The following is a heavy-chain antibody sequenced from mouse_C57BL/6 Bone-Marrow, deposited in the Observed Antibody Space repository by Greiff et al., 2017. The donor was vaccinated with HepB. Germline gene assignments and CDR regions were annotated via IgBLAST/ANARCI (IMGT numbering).Heavy chain of an antibody. CDR1: GYTFTSYW. CDR2: IDPSDSYT. V-gene: IGHV1-69*01. CDR3: ARLDGSSYWYFDV. Sequence: VQLQQPGAELVMPGASVKLSCKASGYTFTSYWMHWVKQRPGQGLEWIGEIDPSDSYTNYNQKFKGKSTLTVDKSSSTAYMQLSSLTSEDSAVYYCARLDGSSYWYFDVWGTGTTVTVSS. D-gene: IGHD1-1*01. J-gene: IGHJ1*03.